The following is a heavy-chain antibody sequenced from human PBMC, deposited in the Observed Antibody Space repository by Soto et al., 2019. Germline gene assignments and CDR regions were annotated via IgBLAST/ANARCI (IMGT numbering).Heavy chain of an antibody. Sequence: GGSLRLSCAASGFTFSDYYMSWIRQAPGKGLEWVSYISSSSSYTNYADSVKGRFTISRDNAKNSLYLQMNSLRAEDTAVYYCASWMEPSSYYGLDVWGQGTTVTVSS. D-gene: IGHD1-1*01. CDR3: ASWMEPSSYYGLDV. J-gene: IGHJ6*02. CDR1: GFTFSDYY. CDR2: ISSSSSYT. V-gene: IGHV3-11*06.